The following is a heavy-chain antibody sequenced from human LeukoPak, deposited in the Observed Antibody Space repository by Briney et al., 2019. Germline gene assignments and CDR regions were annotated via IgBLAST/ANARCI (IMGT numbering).Heavy chain of an antibody. CDR2: ILPLVGRL. CDR3: VRSGYDYDWFDP. V-gene: IGHV1-69*02. J-gene: IGHJ5*02. CDR1: GGTFSNYS. D-gene: IGHD5-12*01. Sequence: SVKVSCKAPGGTFSNYSISWVRQAPGQGLEWMGRILPLVGRLHYAQKFQGRFTLTADKSTTTVYMELSSLRSEDTAVYYCVRSGYDYDWFDPWGQGTLVTVSS.